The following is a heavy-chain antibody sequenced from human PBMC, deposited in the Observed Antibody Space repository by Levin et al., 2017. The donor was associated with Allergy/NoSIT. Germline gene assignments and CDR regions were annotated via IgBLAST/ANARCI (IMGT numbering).Heavy chain of an antibody. Sequence: KISCKASGGTFSSYSISWVRQAPGQGLEWMGGIIPKFSTAKYAQKFHGRVTITADETTSTAYMELSSLRSEDTAVYYCARGGWADAFEIWGQGTMVTVSS. V-gene: IGHV1-69*01. D-gene: IGHD1-26*01. J-gene: IGHJ3*02. CDR1: GGTFSSYS. CDR2: IIPKFSTA. CDR3: ARGGWADAFEI.